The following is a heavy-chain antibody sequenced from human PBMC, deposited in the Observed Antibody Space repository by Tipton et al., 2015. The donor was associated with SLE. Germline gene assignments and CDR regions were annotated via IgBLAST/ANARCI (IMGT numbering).Heavy chain of an antibody. J-gene: IGHJ3*02. CDR1: GGSISSYY. CDR3: ARVGAGEAFDI. CDR2: IYHSGST. D-gene: IGHD7-27*01. V-gene: IGHV4-38-2*02. Sequence: TLSLTCTVSGGSISSYYWGWIRQPPGKGLEWIGSIYHSGSTYYNPSLKSRVTISVDTSKNQFSLKLSSVTAADTAVYYCARVGAGEAFDIWGQGTMVTVSS.